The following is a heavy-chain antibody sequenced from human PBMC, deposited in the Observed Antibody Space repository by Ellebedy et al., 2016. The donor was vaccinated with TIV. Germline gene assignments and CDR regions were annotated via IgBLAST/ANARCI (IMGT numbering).Heavy chain of an antibody. Sequence: SETLSLTXTVSGGSISSYYWSWIRQPPGKGLEWIGSIYYSGSTYYNPSLKSRVTISVDTSKNQFSLKLSSVTAADTAVYYCVPLGVSYYYGMDVWGQGTTVTVSS. J-gene: IGHJ6*02. CDR1: GGSISSYY. CDR2: IYYSGST. V-gene: IGHV4-59*04. D-gene: IGHD2-21*01. CDR3: VPLGVSYYYGMDV.